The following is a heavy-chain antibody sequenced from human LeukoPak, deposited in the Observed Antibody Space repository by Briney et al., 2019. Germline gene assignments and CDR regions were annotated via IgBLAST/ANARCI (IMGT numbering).Heavy chain of an antibody. CDR2: IYYSGST. V-gene: IGHV4-59*08. D-gene: IGHD1-26*01. Sequence: SETLSFTCTVSGGSISSYYWSWIRQPPGKGLEWIGYIYYSGSTHYNPSLKSRVTISVDTSKNRFSLKLSSVTAADTAVYYCARRSGSYAFDYWGQGTLVTVSS. CDR3: ARRSGSYAFDY. J-gene: IGHJ4*02. CDR1: GGSISSYY.